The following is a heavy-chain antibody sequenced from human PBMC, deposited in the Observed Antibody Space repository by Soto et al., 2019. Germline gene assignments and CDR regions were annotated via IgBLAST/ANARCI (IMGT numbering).Heavy chain of an antibody. Sequence: SETLSLTCAVYGGSFSGYYWSWIRQPPGKGLEWIGEINHSGSTNYNPSLKSRVTISVDTSKNQFSLKLSSVTAADTAVYYCARGRHRVIAAAGTVPRGGSYFDYWGQGTLVTVSS. CDR1: GGSFSGYY. D-gene: IGHD6-13*01. CDR2: INHSGST. V-gene: IGHV4-34*01. J-gene: IGHJ4*02. CDR3: ARGRHRVIAAAGTVPRGGSYFDY.